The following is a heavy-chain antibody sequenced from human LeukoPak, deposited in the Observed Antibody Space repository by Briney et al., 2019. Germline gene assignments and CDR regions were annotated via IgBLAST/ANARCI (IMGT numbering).Heavy chain of an antibody. V-gene: IGHV1-69*13. D-gene: IGHD3-10*01. CDR1: GGTFSSYA. J-gene: IGHJ5*02. CDR3: ARGGYGSGSFGYWFDP. Sequence: SVKVSCKASGGTFSSYATSWVRQAPGQGLEWMGGIIPIFGSANYAQKFQGRVTITADESTSTAYMELSSLRSEDTAVYYCARGGYGSGSFGYWFDPWGQGTLVTVSS. CDR2: IIPIFGSA.